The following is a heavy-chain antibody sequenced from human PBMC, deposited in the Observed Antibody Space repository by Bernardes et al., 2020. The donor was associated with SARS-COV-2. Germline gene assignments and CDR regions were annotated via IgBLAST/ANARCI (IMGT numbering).Heavy chain of an antibody. D-gene: IGHD3-3*01. CDR2: IYYSGST. CDR1: GFSISSSSYY. V-gene: IGHV4-39*01. Sequence: SETLSLTCTVSGFSISSSSYYWVWIRQPPGKGLEWIGNIYYSGSTYYNPSLKSRVTISVDTSKNQFSLKLSSVTAADTAVYYCARQHLGGVTIFGVVTTDRYFDYWGQGTLVTVSS. J-gene: IGHJ4*02. CDR3: ARQHLGGVTIFGVVTTDRYFDY.